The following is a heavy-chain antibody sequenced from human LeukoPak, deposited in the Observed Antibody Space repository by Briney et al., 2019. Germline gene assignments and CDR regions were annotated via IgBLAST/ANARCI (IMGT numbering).Heavy chain of an antibody. CDR3: ARDPWDYYGSGSYYIP. CDR2: IYYSGST. V-gene: IGHV4-39*07. Sequence: SETLSLTCTVSGGSISSSSYYWGWIRQPPGKGLEWIGSIYYSGSTYYNPSLKSRVTISVDTSKNQFSLKLSSVTAADTAVYYCARDPWDYYGSGSYYIPWGQGTLVTVSS. J-gene: IGHJ5*02. D-gene: IGHD3-10*01. CDR1: GGSISSSSYY.